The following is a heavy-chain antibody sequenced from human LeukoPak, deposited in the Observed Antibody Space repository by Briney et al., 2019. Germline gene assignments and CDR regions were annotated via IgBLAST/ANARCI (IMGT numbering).Heavy chain of an antibody. Sequence: PGGSLRLSCAASGFTVSSYYMSWVRQAPGKGLEWVSIIYSGGSTYYADSVKGRFTIPRDNSQNTVYLQMNSLRGEDTAVYYCARAEVIAIFDYWGQGTLVTVSS. CDR1: GFTVSSYY. V-gene: IGHV3-66*02. J-gene: IGHJ4*02. D-gene: IGHD2-21*01. CDR3: ARAEVIAIFDY. CDR2: IYSGGST.